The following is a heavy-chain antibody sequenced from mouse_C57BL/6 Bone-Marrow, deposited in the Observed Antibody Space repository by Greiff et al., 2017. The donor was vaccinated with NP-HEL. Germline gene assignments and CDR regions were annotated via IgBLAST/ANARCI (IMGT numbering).Heavy chain of an antibody. D-gene: IGHD2-5*01. Sequence: VQLQQSGAELVRPGASVKLSCTASGFNIKDDYMHWVKQRPEQGLEWIGWIDPENGDTENVSKFQGKDTITADTSSNTAYLQLSSLTSEDTAVYYCTSYSNPYYAMDNWGQGTSVTVS. V-gene: IGHV14-4*01. CDR1: GFNIKDDY. CDR2: IDPENGDT. CDR3: TSYSNPYYAMDN. J-gene: IGHJ4*01.